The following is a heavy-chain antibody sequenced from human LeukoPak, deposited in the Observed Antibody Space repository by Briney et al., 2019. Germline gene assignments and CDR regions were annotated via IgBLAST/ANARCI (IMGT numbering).Heavy chain of an antibody. J-gene: IGHJ4*02. CDR1: GGSISSSSYY. D-gene: IGHD1-26*01. Sequence: PSETLSLTCTVSGGSISSSSYYWGWIRQPPGKGLEWIGIIYYSGSTSYNPSLKSRVTISVDTSKNQFSLKLGSVTAADTAVYYCARNASDSGTSYFDYWGQGTLVTVSS. CDR2: IYYSGST. CDR3: ARNASDSGTSYFDY. V-gene: IGHV4-39*01.